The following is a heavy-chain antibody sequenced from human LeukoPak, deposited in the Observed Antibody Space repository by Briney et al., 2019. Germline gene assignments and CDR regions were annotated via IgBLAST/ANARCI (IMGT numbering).Heavy chain of an antibody. V-gene: IGHV3-64D*09. Sequence: PGGSLILSCSASGFTFSSYAMHWVRQAPGKGLEYVSAISSNGGSTYYADSVKGRFTISRDNSKSTLYLQMSSLRPEDTAVYYCVKDYSSSGYYYGMDVWGQGTTVTVSS. D-gene: IGHD6-6*01. CDR2: ISSNGGST. CDR3: VKDYSSSGYYYGMDV. J-gene: IGHJ6*02. CDR1: GFTFSSYA.